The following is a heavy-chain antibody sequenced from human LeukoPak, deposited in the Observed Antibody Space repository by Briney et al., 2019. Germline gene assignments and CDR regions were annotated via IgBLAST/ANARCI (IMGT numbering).Heavy chain of an antibody. D-gene: IGHD5-18*01. V-gene: IGHV3-30*18. CDR3: AKDYRRYLIQLGGYYFDY. J-gene: IGHJ4*02. CDR2: ISYDGSNK. CDR1: GFTFSGYG. Sequence: GGSLRLSCSASGFTFSGYGMHWVRQAPGKGLEWVAVISYDGSNKYYADSVKGRFTISRDNSKNTLYLQMNSLRAEDTAVYYCAKDYRRYLIQLGGYYFDYWGQGTLVTVSS.